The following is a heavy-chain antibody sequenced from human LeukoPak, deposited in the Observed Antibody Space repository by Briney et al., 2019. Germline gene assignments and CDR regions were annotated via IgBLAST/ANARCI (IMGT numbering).Heavy chain of an antibody. Sequence: GGSLRLSCAASGFTFSSYGMHWIRQAPGKGLEWVAFIRNDGSIIYNADSVKGRFTISRDNSKNTLYLQMNSLRADDTAVYYCATGELLPFDYWGQGTLVTVSS. CDR1: GFTFSSYG. D-gene: IGHD1-26*01. J-gene: IGHJ4*02. CDR2: IRNDGSII. V-gene: IGHV3-30*02. CDR3: ATGELLPFDY.